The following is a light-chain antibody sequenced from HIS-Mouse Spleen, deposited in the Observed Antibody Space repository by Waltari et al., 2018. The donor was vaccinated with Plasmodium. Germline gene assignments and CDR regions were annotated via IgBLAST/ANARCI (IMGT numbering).Light chain of an antibody. V-gene: IGLV2-8*01. J-gene: IGLJ2*01. CDR2: EVS. CDR3: SSYAGSNNLV. Sequence: QSALPQPPSASGSPGQSVTLSCTGTSSAVGGYNYVSWYQQHPGKAPNRMIYEVSKRPSGVPDRFSGSKSGNTASLTVSGLQAEDEADYYCSSYAGSNNLVFGGGTKLTVL. CDR1: SSAVGGYNY.